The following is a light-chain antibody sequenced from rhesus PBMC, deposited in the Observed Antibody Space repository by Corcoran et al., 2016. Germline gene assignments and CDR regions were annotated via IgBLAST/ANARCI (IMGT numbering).Light chain of an antibody. CDR1: QGINSY. J-gene: IGKJ3*01. Sequence: DIQLTQSPSSLSASVGDRVTITCRASQGINSYLAWYQQKPGKAPKLLIYDASNLESGVPSRFSGSGSGTDFTLTISSLQPEDFAVYYWQQRNSYPFTVGPGTKLDIK. V-gene: IGKV1-38*01. CDR3: QQRNSYPFT. CDR2: DAS.